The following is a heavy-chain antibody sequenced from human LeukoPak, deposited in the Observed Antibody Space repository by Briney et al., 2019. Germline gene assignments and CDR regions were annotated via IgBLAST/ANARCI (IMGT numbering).Heavy chain of an antibody. CDR3: ARAWTGYSYGDY. J-gene: IGHJ4*02. D-gene: IGHD5-18*01. Sequence: GGSLRLSCAASGLTFSSYAMSWVRQAPGKGLEWVSGISGSGGTTYYADSVKGRFTISRDNAKNSLYLQMSSLRAEDTAVYYCARAWTGYSYGDYWGQGTLVTVSS. CDR1: GLTFSSYA. V-gene: IGHV3-23*01. CDR2: ISGSGGTT.